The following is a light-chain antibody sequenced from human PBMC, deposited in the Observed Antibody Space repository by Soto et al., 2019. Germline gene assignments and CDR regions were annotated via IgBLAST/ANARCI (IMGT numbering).Light chain of an antibody. Sequence: DLQMTQSPSSLSASVGDRVTITCQASQDISNNLNWFQQKPGKGPKLLIYDASNLEPGVPSRFSGSGSGTDFTFTISSLQPEDIATYYCEQFENLPTFGGGTKVEIK. CDR3: EQFENLPT. CDR1: QDISNN. V-gene: IGKV1-33*01. CDR2: DAS. J-gene: IGKJ4*01.